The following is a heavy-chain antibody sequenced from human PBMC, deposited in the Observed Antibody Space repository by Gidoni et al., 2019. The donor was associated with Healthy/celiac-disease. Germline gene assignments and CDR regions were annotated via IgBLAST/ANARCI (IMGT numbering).Heavy chain of an antibody. V-gene: IGHV3-53*01. CDR3: ARDKISYYYYYMDV. CDR2: IYSGGST. CDR1: GFTVSSNY. J-gene: IGHJ6*03. Sequence: EVQLVESGGGLIQPGGSLRLSCAASGFTVSSNYMSWVRQAPGKGLEWVSGIYSGGSTYYADSVKGRFTISRDNSKNTLYLQMNSLRAEDTAVYYCARDKISYYYYYMDVWGKGTTVTVSS.